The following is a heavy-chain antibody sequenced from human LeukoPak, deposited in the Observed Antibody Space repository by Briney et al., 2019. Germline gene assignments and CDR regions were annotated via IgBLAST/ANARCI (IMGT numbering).Heavy chain of an antibody. CDR1: GYTFTGYY. CDR3: ASDIAVAGTHNY. CDR2: INPNSGGT. J-gene: IGHJ4*02. Sequence: ASVKVSCKAYGYTFTGYYMHWVRQAPGQGLEWMGRINPNSGGTNYAQKFQGRVTMTRDTSISTAYMELSRLRSDDTAVYYCASDIAVAGTHNYWGQGTLVTVSS. D-gene: IGHD6-19*01. V-gene: IGHV1-2*06.